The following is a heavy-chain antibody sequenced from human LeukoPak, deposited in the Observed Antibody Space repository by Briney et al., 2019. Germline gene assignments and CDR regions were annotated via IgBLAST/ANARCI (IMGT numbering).Heavy chain of an antibody. V-gene: IGHV3-48*03. D-gene: IGHD5-18*01. CDR1: GFTFSSYE. J-gene: IGHJ4*02. Sequence: PGGSLRLSCAASGFTFSSYEMNWVRQAPGKGLEWVSYISSSGSTRYYADSVKGRFTISRDNAKNSLYLQMNSLRAEDTAVYYCARGGIQLWFYYWGQGTLVTVSS. CDR2: ISSSGSTR. CDR3: ARGGIQLWFYY.